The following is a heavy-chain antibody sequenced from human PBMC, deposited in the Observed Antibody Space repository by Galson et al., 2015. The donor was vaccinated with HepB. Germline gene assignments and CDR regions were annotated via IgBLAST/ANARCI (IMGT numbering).Heavy chain of an antibody. V-gene: IGHV4-34*01. J-gene: IGHJ5*02. Sequence: SETLSLTCAVYGGSFSGYYWSWIRQPPGKGLEWIGEINHSGSTNYNPSLKSRVTISVDTSKNQFSLKLSSVTAADTAVYYCASVAILKWFDPWGQGTLVTVSS. CDR2: INHSGST. CDR1: GGSFSGYY. D-gene: IGHD3-3*01. CDR3: ASVAILKWFDP.